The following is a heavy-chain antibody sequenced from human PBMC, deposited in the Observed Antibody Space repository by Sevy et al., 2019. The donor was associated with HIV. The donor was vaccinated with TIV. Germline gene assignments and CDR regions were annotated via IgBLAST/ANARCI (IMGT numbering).Heavy chain of an antibody. CDR3: ARGGSDAFDI. Sequence: GGSLRLSCAASGFTFSSYDMHWVRQASGKGLEWVSAIGTVGDTFYPDSVKGRITISRENAKNSLYLQMNSLRAGDTAVYYCARGGSDAFDIWGQGTLVTVSS. J-gene: IGHJ3*02. D-gene: IGHD1-1*01. V-gene: IGHV3-13*01. CDR1: GFTFSSYD. CDR2: IGTVGDT.